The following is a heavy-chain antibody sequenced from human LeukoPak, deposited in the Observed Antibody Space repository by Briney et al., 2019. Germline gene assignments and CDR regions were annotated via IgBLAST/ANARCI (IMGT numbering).Heavy chain of an antibody. Sequence: SETLSLTCAVYGGSFSGYYWSWIRQPPGKGLEWIGEINHSGSTNYNPSLKSRVTISVDTSKNQFSLKLSSVTAADTAVYYCARGRYSYGYNWYFDLWGRGTLVTVSS. J-gene: IGHJ2*01. CDR2: INHSGST. D-gene: IGHD5-18*01. CDR3: ARGRYSYGYNWYFDL. V-gene: IGHV4-34*01. CDR1: GGSFSGYY.